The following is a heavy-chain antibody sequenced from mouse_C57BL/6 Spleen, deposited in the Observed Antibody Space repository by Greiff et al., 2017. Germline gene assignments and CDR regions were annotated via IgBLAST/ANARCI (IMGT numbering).Heavy chain of an antibody. V-gene: IGHV3-6*01. Sequence: EESGPGLVKPSQSLSLTCSVTGYSITSGYYWNWIRQFPGNKLEWMGYISYDGSNNYNPSLKNRISITRDTSKNQFFLKLNSVTTEDTATYYCATGSYYYGSSYNWYFDVWGTGTTVTVSS. D-gene: IGHD1-1*01. J-gene: IGHJ1*03. CDR2: ISYDGSN. CDR3: ATGSYYYGSSYNWYFDV. CDR1: GYSITSGYY.